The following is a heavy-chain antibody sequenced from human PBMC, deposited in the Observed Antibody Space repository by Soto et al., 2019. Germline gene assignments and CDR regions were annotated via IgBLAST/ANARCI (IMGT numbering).Heavy chain of an antibody. CDR1: GVVTFSGHYY. D-gene: IGHD5-12*01. CDR3: AGGYSGHDYTFDD. J-gene: IGHJ4*02. CDR2: IFTSGSA. V-gene: IGHV4-31*03. Sequence: TLCLTCPVSGVVTFSGHYYWSWIGQRPGKGLECLGYIFTSGSAYYHPSLRSRVTISIDTSKDEFSLTLSSVTAADTAVYFCAGGYSGHDYTFDDWGQGTAVIVSS.